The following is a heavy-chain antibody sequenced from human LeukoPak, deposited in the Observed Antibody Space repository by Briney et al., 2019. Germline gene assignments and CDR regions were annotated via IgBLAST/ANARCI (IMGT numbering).Heavy chain of an antibody. Sequence: PSVNVSCKASGGTFSRYAIIWVRQATAQGREWMGGIISIFGTAHYAQKFQGRVTITADESTSTAYMELSSLRSEDTAVYYCARDSAKYGSGSYYRYYFDCWGQGTLVTVSS. D-gene: IGHD3-10*01. J-gene: IGHJ4*02. CDR1: GGTFSRYA. CDR2: IISIFGTA. V-gene: IGHV1-69*13. CDR3: ARDSAKYGSGSYYRYYFDC.